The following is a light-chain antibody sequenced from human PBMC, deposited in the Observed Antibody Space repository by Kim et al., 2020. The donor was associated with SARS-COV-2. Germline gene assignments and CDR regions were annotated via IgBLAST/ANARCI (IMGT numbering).Light chain of an antibody. Sequence: GQRVTISCSGSSSNIGSNTVNWYQQLPGTAPKLLIYSNNQRPSGVPDRFSGSKSGTSASLAISGLQSEDEADYYRAAWDDSLNGPVFGTGTKVTVL. V-gene: IGLV1-44*01. CDR2: SNN. CDR3: AAWDDSLNGPV. J-gene: IGLJ1*01. CDR1: SSNIGSNT.